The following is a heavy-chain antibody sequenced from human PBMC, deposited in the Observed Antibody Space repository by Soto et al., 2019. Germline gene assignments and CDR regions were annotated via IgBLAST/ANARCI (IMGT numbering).Heavy chain of an antibody. CDR2: INHSGST. CDR3: ARSMVRGVIIYVSRLQFNP. V-gene: IGHV4-34*01. J-gene: IGHJ5*02. CDR1: GGSFSGYY. Sequence: PETLSLTCAVHGGSFSGYYWSWIRQPPGKGLEWIGEINHSGSTNYNPSLKSRVTISVDTSKNQFSLKLSSVTAADTAVYYCARSMVRGVIIYVSRLQFNPWGQGTLVTVSS. D-gene: IGHD3-10*01.